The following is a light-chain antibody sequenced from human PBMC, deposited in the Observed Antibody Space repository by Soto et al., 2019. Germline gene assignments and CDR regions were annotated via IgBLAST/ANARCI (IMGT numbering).Light chain of an antibody. J-gene: IGLJ3*02. CDR2: LNSDGSD. CDR1: SGHSNYA. V-gene: IGLV4-69*01. CDR3: QTWGTGLWV. Sequence: QSVLTQSPSASASLGASVKLTCTLSSGHSNYAIAWHQQQPEKGPRCLMKLNSDGSDFKGDGIPDRFSGSSSGAERYLTISSLQSEDEADYYCQTWGTGLWVLGGGTKLTVL.